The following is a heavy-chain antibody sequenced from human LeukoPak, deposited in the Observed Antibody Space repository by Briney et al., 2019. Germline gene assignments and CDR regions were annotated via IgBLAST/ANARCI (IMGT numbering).Heavy chain of an antibody. CDR2: ISSGSSTI. D-gene: IGHD3-22*01. J-gene: IGHJ2*01. CDR1: GFTFSTYS. V-gene: IGHV3-48*04. CDR3: ARDPGTVIVTWYFDL. Sequence: GGSLRLSCAASGFTFSTYSMNWVRQAPGKGLEWISYISSGSSTIYYADSVKGRFTISRDNARNSLYLQLSRLRAEDTAVYYCARDPGTVIVTWYFDLWGRGSLLTVSS.